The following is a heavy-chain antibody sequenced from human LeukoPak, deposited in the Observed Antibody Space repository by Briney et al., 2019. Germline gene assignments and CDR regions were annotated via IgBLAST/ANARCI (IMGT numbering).Heavy chain of an antibody. D-gene: IGHD1-26*01. Sequence: PGGSLRLSCAASGFTFSSYGMHWVRQAPGKGLEWVAFIRYDGSNKYYAGSVKGRFTISRDNSKNTLYLQMNSLRAEDTAVYYCGKLEYSGSYQYFDYWGQGTLVTVSS. J-gene: IGHJ4*02. CDR1: GFTFSSYG. CDR2: IRYDGSNK. V-gene: IGHV3-30*02. CDR3: GKLEYSGSYQYFDY.